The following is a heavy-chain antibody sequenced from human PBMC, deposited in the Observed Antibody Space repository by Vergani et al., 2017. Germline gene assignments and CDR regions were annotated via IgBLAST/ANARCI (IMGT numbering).Heavy chain of an antibody. V-gene: IGHV1-69*01. CDR1: GVTFSSYA. Sequence: QVQLVQSGAEVKKPGSSVKVSCKASGVTFSSYAISWVRQAPGQGLEWMGGIIPIFGTANYAQKFQGRVTITADESPSTAYMELCSLSSEDTAVYYCARGAVGATSASLSNYYMDVWGKGTTVTVSS. CDR3: ARGAVGATSASLSNYYMDV. J-gene: IGHJ6*03. D-gene: IGHD1-26*01. CDR2: IIPIFGTA.